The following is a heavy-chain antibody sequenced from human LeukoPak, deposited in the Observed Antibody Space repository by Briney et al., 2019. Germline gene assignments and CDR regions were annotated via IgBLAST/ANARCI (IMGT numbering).Heavy chain of an antibody. CDR3: ARKRMDSDAIDI. Sequence: GGSLRLSCAASGFTFRDHYMSWIRQAPGKGLEWVSNISSGGSTVYYADSVKGRFTNSRDNAKNSLSLQMNSLRAEDTAVYYCARKRMDSDAIDIWGQGTMVTVSS. D-gene: IGHD3/OR15-3a*01. V-gene: IGHV3-11*01. J-gene: IGHJ3*02. CDR1: GFTFRDHY. CDR2: ISSGGSTV.